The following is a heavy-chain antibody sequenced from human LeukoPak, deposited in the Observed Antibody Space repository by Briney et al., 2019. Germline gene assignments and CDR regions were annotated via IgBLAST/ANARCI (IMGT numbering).Heavy chain of an antibody. D-gene: IGHD6-19*01. Sequence: PSQSLSLTCTVSVGSISTELYYWTWIRQPAGKGLEWFGRLYSNGWTDYHPPLKSRVSISIDTSKNHFSLKMSLATAADTALYYCARGSGWNAFDLWGQETLVSVSS. CDR2: LYSNGWT. CDR3: ARGSGWNAFDL. CDR1: VGSISTELYY. J-gene: IGHJ5*02. V-gene: IGHV4-61*02.